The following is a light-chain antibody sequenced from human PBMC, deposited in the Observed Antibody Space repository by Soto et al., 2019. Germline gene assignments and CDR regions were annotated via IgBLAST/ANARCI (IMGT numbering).Light chain of an antibody. CDR2: DVK. Sequence: QSALTQPASVSGSPGQSIAISCTGTSSDVGAYDYVSWYQQHPGKAPKLMIYDVKYRPSGVSNRFSGSKSGNTASLTISGLQAEDEADYYCSSYTRSSSVIFGGGTQLTVL. J-gene: IGLJ2*01. V-gene: IGLV2-14*01. CDR1: SSDVGAYDY. CDR3: SSYTRSSSVI.